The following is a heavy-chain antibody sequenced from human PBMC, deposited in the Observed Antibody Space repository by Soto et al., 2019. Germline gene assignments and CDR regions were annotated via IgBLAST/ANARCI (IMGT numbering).Heavy chain of an antibody. V-gene: IGHV3-53*01. Sequence: GGSLRLSCAASGFIVSSNYMSWVRQAPGKGLECVSVIYSGGSAYYADSVKGRFTISRDNSKNTLYLQMDSLRAEDTAVYYCAGPLGPVANWGQGTLVTVSS. CDR1: GFIVSSNY. CDR3: AGPLGPVAN. J-gene: IGHJ4*02. CDR2: IYSGGSA.